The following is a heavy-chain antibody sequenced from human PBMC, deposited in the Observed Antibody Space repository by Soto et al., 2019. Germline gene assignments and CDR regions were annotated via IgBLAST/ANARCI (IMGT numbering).Heavy chain of an antibody. CDR2: IIPIFGTA. Sequence: SVKVSCKASGGTFSSYAISWVRQAPGQGLEWMGGIIPIFGTANYAQKFQGRVTITADESTSTAYMELSSLRSEDTAVYYCASLPECPRCAFDIWGQGTMVTVSS. CDR3: ASLPECPRCAFDI. V-gene: IGHV1-69*13. J-gene: IGHJ3*02. CDR1: GGTFSSYA. D-gene: IGHD5-12*01.